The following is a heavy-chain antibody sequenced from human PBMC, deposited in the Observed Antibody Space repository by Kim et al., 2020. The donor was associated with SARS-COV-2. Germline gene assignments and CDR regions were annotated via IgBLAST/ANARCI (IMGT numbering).Heavy chain of an antibody. Sequence: SETLSLTCTVSGGSISSYYWSWIRQPPGKGLEWIGYIYYSGSTNNNPSLKSRVTISVDTSKNQFSLKLSSVTAADTAVYYCAREVRGVIKTLNAFDIWGQGTMVTVSS. CDR1: GGSISSYY. CDR3: AREVRGVIKTLNAFDI. V-gene: IGHV4-59*13. J-gene: IGHJ3*02. D-gene: IGHD3-10*01. CDR2: IYYSGST.